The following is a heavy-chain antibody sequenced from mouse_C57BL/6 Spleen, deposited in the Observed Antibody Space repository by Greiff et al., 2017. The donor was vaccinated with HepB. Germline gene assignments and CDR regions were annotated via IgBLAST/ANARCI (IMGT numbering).Heavy chain of an antibody. J-gene: IGHJ2*01. CDR1: GFNIKDDY. CDR3: TITTVEAYFDY. Sequence: DVKLQESGAELVRPGASVKLSCTASGFNIKDDYMHWVKQRPEQGLEWIGWIDPENGDTEYASKFQGKATITAATSSNTAYLQLSRLTSEDTAVYYCTITTVEAYFDYWGQGTTLTVSS. V-gene: IGHV14-4*01. CDR2: IDPENGDT. D-gene: IGHD1-1*01.